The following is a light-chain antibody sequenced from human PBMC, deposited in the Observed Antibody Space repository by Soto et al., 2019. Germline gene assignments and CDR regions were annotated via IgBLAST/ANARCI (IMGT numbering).Light chain of an antibody. CDR3: QQYDNIFT. CDR1: QSISNY. CDR2: DTS. Sequence: DIQMTQSPSSLSASVGDRVTITCRACQSISNYLNWYQQQPVKAPNLLIYDTSNLDTGGPSRFSGSGSGTDITFTISSLQAEDIATYYCQQYDNIFTFGGGTKVEIK. V-gene: IGKV1-33*01. J-gene: IGKJ4*01.